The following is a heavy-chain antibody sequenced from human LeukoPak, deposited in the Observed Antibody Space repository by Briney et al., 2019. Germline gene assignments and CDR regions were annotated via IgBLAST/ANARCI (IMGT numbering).Heavy chain of an antibody. Sequence: AGESLKISCKGSGYSFPSYWIGWVRQMPGKGLEWMGIIYPGDSDTRYSPSFEGQVIISADKSFATAYLQWRNLKASDTAIYYCARFRPSEDYGSGSFYNVGFDYWGQGTLVTVSS. CDR3: ARFRPSEDYGSGSFYNVGFDY. CDR2: IYPGDSDT. D-gene: IGHD3-10*01. J-gene: IGHJ4*02. V-gene: IGHV5-51*01. CDR1: GYSFPSYW.